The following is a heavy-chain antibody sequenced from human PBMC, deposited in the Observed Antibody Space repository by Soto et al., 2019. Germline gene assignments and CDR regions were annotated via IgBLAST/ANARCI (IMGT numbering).Heavy chain of an antibody. CDR3: ARDRPYSSSAGSWFDP. V-gene: IGHV4-30-4*01. D-gene: IGHD6-6*01. J-gene: IGHJ5*02. CDR2: IYYSGST. CDR1: GGSISSGDYY. Sequence: SETLSLTCTVSGGSISSGDYYWSWIRQPPGKGLEWIGYIYYSGSTYYNPSLKSRVTISVDTSKNQFSLKLSSVTAADTAVYYCARDRPYSSSAGSWFDPWGQGTLVTVS.